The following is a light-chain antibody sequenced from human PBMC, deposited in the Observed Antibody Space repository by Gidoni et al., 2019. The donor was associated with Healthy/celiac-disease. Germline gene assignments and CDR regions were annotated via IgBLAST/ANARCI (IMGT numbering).Light chain of an antibody. CDR2: RNN. V-gene: IGLV1-47*01. J-gene: IGLJ2*01. CDR3: AAWDDSLSGRYVV. Sequence: QSVLTQPPSASGTPGQRVTLSCSGSSSNIGSNYVYWYQQLPGTAPQLLIYRNNQRPSGVPDRFSGSKSGTSASLAISGLRSEDEADYYCAAWDDSLSGRYVVFGGGTKLTVL. CDR1: SSNIGSNY.